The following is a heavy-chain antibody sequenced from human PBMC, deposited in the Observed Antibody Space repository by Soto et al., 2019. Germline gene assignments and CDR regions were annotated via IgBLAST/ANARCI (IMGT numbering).Heavy chain of an antibody. J-gene: IGHJ1*01. CDR1: GFTFSSYA. D-gene: IGHD6-19*01. Sequence: HPGGSLRLSCAASGFTFSSYAMSWVRQAPGKGLEWVSAISGSGGSTYYADSVKGRFTISRDNSKNTLYLQMNSLRAEDTAVYYSAISGYSSGWYGYFQHWGQGTLVTVSS. CDR3: AISGYSSGWYGYFQH. CDR2: ISGSGGST. V-gene: IGHV3-23*01.